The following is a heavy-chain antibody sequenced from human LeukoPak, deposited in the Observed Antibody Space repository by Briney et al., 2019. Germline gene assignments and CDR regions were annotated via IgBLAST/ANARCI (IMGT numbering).Heavy chain of an antibody. CDR2: ISYDGSNK. CDR1: GFTFSSYA. CDR3: ARDGVRVVPAAIFYYYYGMDV. Sequence: GGSLRLSCAASGFTFSSYAMHWVRQAPGKGLEWVAVISYDGSNKYYADSVKGRFTISRDNSKNTLYLQMNSLRAEDTAVYYCARDGVRVVPAAIFYYYYGMDVWGQGTTVTVSS. V-gene: IGHV3-30-3*01. D-gene: IGHD2-2*01. J-gene: IGHJ6*02.